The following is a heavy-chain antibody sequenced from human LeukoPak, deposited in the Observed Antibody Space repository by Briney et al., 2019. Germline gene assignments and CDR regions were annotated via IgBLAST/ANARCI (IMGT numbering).Heavy chain of an antibody. Sequence: GGSLRLSCAASGFTFSSYSMNWVRQAPGKGLEWVSSISSSSYIYYADSVKGRFTISRDNAKNSLYLQMNSLRAEDTAVYYCARRDSSGYWHYDYWGQGTLVTVSS. V-gene: IGHV3-21*01. CDR2: ISSSSYI. CDR1: GFTFSSYS. CDR3: ARRDSSGYWHYDY. J-gene: IGHJ4*02. D-gene: IGHD3-22*01.